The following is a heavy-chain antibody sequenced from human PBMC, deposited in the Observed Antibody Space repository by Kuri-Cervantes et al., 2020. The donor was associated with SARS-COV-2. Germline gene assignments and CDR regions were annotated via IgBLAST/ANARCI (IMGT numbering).Heavy chain of an antibody. CDR3: ANYDYSTLYFDY. CDR1: GGSISSYY. Sequence: GSLRLSCTVSGGSISSYYWSWIRQPPGKGLDWIGYIYYSGSTNYNPSLKSRVTISVDTSKNQFSLKLSSVTAADTAVYYCANYDYSTLYFDYWGQGTLVTVSS. V-gene: IGHV4-59*08. CDR2: IYYSGST. D-gene: IGHD4-11*01. J-gene: IGHJ4*02.